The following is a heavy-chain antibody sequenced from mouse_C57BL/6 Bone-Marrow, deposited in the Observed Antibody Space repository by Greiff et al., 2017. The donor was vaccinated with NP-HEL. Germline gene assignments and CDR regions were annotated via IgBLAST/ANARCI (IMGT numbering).Heavy chain of an antibody. CDR2: IYPRSGNT. CDR1: GYTFTSYG. CDR3: ARDDYYYGSRDWYFDV. D-gene: IGHD1-1*01. Sequence: VQLQQSGAELARPGASVKLSCKASGYTFTSYGISWVKQRTGQGLEWIGEIYPRSGNTYYNEKFKGKATLTADKSSSTAYMELRSLTSADSAVYFCARDDYYYGSRDWYFDVWGTGTTVTVSS. J-gene: IGHJ1*03. V-gene: IGHV1-81*01.